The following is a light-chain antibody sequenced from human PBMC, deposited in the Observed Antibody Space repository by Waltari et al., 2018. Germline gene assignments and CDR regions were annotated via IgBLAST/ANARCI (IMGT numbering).Light chain of an antibody. CDR2: AAS. V-gene: IGKV1-9*01. J-gene: IGKJ2*01. CDR1: QGVSSL. CDR3: QRLQSFPYI. Sequence: IPLTQSPSSLSASVGDRVTITCRASQGVSSLLAWYQQKPGKAPKLLIYAASTLQSGVPSKFSGSGSGTDFTLTISSLQPEDFATYYCQRLQSFPYIFGQGTILEIK.